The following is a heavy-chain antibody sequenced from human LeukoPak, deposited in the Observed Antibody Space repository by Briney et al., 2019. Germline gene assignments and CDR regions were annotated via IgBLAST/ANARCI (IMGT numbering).Heavy chain of an antibody. D-gene: IGHD2-21*02. CDR2: ISFDGSNK. CDR1: GFTFIDYA. CDR3: AKESAYCGSDCRSLSDY. V-gene: IGHV3-30-3*01. J-gene: IGHJ4*02. Sequence: GGSLRLSCAASGFTFIDYAIHWVRQAPGKGLEWVAVISFDGSNKDYPDSVKGRFTISRDNSENTVYLQMNSLRADDTAVYYCAKESAYCGSDCRSLSDYWGQGTLVTVSS.